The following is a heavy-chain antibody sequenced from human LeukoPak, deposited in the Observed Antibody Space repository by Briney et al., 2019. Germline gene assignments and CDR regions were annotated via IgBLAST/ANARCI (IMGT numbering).Heavy chain of an antibody. D-gene: IGHD3-22*01. V-gene: IGHV1-2*02. CDR3: ARDLIVVVNPKPEYFQH. Sequence: ASVKVSFKASGYTFTGYYIHWVRQAPGQGLEWMGWINPNSGGTNYAQKFQGRVTMTRDMSISTVYMELSRLRSDDTAVYYCARDLIVVVNPKPEYFQHWGQGTLVTVSS. CDR1: GYTFTGYY. CDR2: INPNSGGT. J-gene: IGHJ1*01.